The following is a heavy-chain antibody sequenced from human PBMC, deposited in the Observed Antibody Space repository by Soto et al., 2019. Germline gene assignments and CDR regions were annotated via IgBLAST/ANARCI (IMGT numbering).Heavy chain of an antibody. Sequence: GGSLRLSCAASGDPFTRHGMHWVRQAPGKGLEWVAVVSYEGRNKYYADSVKGRFTISRDDSKNTLYLQMNSLRTEDTALYYCAKDKSPDQFYYYGMDVWGQGTTVTVSS. CDR2: VSYEGRNK. J-gene: IGHJ6*02. CDR3: AKDKSPDQFYYYGMDV. V-gene: IGHV3-30*18. CDR1: GDPFTRHG.